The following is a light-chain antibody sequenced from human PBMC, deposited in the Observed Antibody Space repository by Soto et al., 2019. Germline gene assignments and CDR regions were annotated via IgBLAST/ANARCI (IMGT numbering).Light chain of an antibody. CDR2: AAS. CDR3: QQYNSYPHT. J-gene: IGKJ5*01. V-gene: IGKV1D-16*01. Sequence: DIQMTQSPSSLSASVGERVTLTCRASKGISSELAWYQQKPDKAPKSLIYAASSLYSGVPSRFSGSGSGTDFTLTISRLQPEDFAAYYCQQYNSYPHTFGQGTRLEIK. CDR1: KGISSE.